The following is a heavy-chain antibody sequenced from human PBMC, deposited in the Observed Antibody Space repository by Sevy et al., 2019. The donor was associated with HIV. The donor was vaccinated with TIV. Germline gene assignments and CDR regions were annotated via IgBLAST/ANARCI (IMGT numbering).Heavy chain of an antibody. J-gene: IGHJ4*02. CDR3: ASGEGSGTFSY. Sequence: GGSLRLSCAASGFTFSSYAMHWVRQAPGKGLEWVAVIPYDGSNKYYADSVKGRFTISRDNSKNTLYLQMNSLRAEDTAVYYCASGEGSGTFSYWVQGTLVTVSS. D-gene: IGHD6-13*01. CDR2: IPYDGSNK. V-gene: IGHV3-30-3*01. CDR1: GFTFSSYA.